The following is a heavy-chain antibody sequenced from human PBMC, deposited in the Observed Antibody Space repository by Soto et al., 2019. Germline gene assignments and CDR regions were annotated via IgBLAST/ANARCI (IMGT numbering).Heavy chain of an antibody. D-gene: IGHD3-10*01. J-gene: IGHJ4*02. CDR1: GYTFTSYG. Sequence: ASVKVSCKASGYTFTSYGISWVRQAPGQGLEWMGWISAYNGNTNYAQKLQGRVTMTTDTSTSTAYMELRSLRSDDTAVYYCARGSPVLLWFEELLSYFDYWGQGTLVTVSS. CDR3: ARGSPVLLWFEELLSYFDY. CDR2: ISAYNGNT. V-gene: IGHV1-18*01.